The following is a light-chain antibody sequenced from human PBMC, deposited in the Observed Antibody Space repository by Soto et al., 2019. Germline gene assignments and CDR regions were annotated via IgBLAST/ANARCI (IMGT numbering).Light chain of an antibody. CDR1: QSVSSSY. Sequence: ELVLTQSPGTLSLSPGERATLSCRASQSVSSSYLAWYQQKPGQAPRLLIYDTSSRATGIPDRFSGSGSGTDFTLAISRLEPEDFAVYYCQQCGSSPSFGQGTKVDIK. CDR3: QQCGSSPS. CDR2: DTS. J-gene: IGKJ1*01. V-gene: IGKV3-20*01.